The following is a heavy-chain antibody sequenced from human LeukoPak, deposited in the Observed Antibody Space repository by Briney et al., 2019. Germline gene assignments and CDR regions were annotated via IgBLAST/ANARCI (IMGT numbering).Heavy chain of an antibody. CDR2: TSYDGSNK. V-gene: IGHV3-30*18. CDR1: GFTFSSYG. J-gene: IGHJ4*02. CDR3: AKGGHYYYDSTTFDY. D-gene: IGHD3-22*01. Sequence: PGRSLRLSCAASGFTFSSYGMHWVRQAPGKGLEWVAVTSYDGSNKYYADSVKGRFTISRNNSKNTLYLQMNSLRAEDTAVYYCAKGGHYYYDSTTFDYWGQGTLVTVSS.